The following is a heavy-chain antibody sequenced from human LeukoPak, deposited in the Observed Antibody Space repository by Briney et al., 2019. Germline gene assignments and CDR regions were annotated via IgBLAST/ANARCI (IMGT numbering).Heavy chain of an antibody. V-gene: IGHV2-70*11. CDR2: IDWDDDK. J-gene: IGHJ6*02. Sequence: SGPALVKPTQTLTLTCTFSGFSLSTSGMCVSWIRQPPGKALEWLARIDWDDDKYYSTSLKTRLTISKDTSKNQVVLTMPNMDPVDTATYYCARITMVSSSYYYGMDVWGQGTTVTVSS. D-gene: IGHD6-13*01. CDR1: GFSLSTSGMC. CDR3: ARITMVSSSYYYGMDV.